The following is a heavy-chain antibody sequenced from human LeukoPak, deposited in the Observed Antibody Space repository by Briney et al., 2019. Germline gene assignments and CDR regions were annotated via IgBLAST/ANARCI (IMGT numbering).Heavy chain of an antibody. V-gene: IGHV3-23*01. CDR1: GFTFSSYA. Sequence: GGSLRLSCAASGFTFSSYAMSWVRQAPGKGLEWVSAISGSGGSTYYADPVKGRFTISRDNSKNTLYLQMHSLRAEDTAVYYCAKADLVCSSTSCPCGWFDYWGQGTLVTVSS. D-gene: IGHD2-2*01. CDR2: ISGSGGST. CDR3: AKADLVCSSTSCPCGWFDY. J-gene: IGHJ4*02.